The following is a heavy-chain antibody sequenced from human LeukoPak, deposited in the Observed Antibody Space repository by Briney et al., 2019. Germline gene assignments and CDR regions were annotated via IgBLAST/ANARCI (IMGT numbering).Heavy chain of an antibody. CDR3: AKSLYSGLKNSFDL. J-gene: IGHJ3*01. V-gene: IGHV3-7*03. CDR1: GFTFSNYW. Sequence: GGSLRLSCAASGFTFSNYWLTWVRQAPGQGLEWVANIKQDGSEKHYVDSVKGRFTISRDNAKNSLYLQMNSLRAEDTALYYCAKSLYSGLKNSFDLWGQGTMVTVSS. CDR2: IKQDGSEK. D-gene: IGHD5-12*01.